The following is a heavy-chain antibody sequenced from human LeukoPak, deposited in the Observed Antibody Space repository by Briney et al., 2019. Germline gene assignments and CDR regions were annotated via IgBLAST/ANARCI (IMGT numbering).Heavy chain of an antibody. V-gene: IGHV1-69*04. Sequence: GSSVKVCCKASGGTFSSYAISWVRQAPGQGLEWMGRIIPILGIANYAQKFQGRVTITADKSTSTAYMELSSLRSEDTAVYYCARDPGVSSSWAFDYWGQGTLVTVSS. J-gene: IGHJ4*02. D-gene: IGHD6-13*01. CDR3: ARDPGVSSSWAFDY. CDR2: IIPILGIA. CDR1: GGTFSSYA.